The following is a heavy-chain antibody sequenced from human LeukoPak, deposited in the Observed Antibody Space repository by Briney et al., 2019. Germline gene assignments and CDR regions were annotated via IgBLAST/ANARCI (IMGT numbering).Heavy chain of an antibody. Sequence: SETLSLTCTVSGGSISSYYWSWIRQPPGKGLEWIGYIYYSGSTNYNPSLKSRVTVSVDTSKNQFSLKLSSVTAADTAVYYCARDRYYDSSGSSLWGQGTMVTVSS. CDR2: IYYSGST. V-gene: IGHV4-59*12. D-gene: IGHD3-22*01. J-gene: IGHJ3*01. CDR3: ARDRYYDSSGSSL. CDR1: GGSISSYY.